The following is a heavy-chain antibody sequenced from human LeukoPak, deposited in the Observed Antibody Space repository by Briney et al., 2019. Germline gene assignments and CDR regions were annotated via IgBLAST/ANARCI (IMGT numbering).Heavy chain of an antibody. V-gene: IGHV3-30*02. CDR2: IRYDGSNK. J-gene: IGHJ1*01. CDR3: AKEAQVLKGYFQH. D-gene: IGHD2-8*01. Sequence: PWGSLRLSCAASGFTFSSYGMHWVRQAPGKGLEWVAFIRYDGSNKYYADSVKGRFTISRDNSKNTLYLQMNSLRAEDTAVYYCAKEAQVLKGYFQHWGQGTLVTVSS. CDR1: GFTFSSYG.